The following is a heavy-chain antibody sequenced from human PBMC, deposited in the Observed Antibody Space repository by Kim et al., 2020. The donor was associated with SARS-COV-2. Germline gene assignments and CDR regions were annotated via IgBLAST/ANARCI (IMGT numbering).Heavy chain of an antibody. CDR3: TKGVRLSGVVVMDDAFDI. CDR2: INSRSSLL. Sequence: GGSLRLSCAASGFTFSNYRMNWVRQAPGKGLEWVSFINSRSSLLYYADSVKGRFTIFRDNAKNSLYLQMNNLRVEDTAVYFCTKGVRLSGVVVMDDAFDIWGQGTVVTVSS. CDR1: GFTFSNYR. J-gene: IGHJ3*02. D-gene: IGHD3-3*01. V-gene: IGHV3-21*01.